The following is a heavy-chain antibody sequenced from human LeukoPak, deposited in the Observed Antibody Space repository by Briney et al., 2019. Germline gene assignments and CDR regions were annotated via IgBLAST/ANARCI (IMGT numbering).Heavy chain of an antibody. CDR2: ISSSGSTI. Sequence: PGRSLRLSCAASGFTFSDYYMSWIRQAPGKGLEWVSYISSSGSTIYYADSVKGRFTISRDNAKNSLYLQMNSLRAEDTAVYYCAREEIAAAGLFDYWGQGTLVTVSS. V-gene: IGHV3-11*01. D-gene: IGHD6-13*01. J-gene: IGHJ4*02. CDR1: GFTFSDYY. CDR3: AREEIAAAGLFDY.